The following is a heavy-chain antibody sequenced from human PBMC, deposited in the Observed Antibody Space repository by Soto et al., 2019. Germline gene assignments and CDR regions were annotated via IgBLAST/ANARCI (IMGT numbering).Heavy chain of an antibody. CDR1: GGTFSSYA. J-gene: IGHJ6*02. Sequence: SVKVSCKASGGTFSSYAISWVRQAPGQGLEWMGGIIPIFGTANYAQKFQGRVTITADESTSTAYMELRSLRSDDTAVYYCARDRQLLSDYYYYGMDVWGQGTTVTVSS. D-gene: IGHD2-2*01. CDR3: ARDRQLLSDYYYYGMDV. V-gene: IGHV1-69*13. CDR2: IIPIFGTA.